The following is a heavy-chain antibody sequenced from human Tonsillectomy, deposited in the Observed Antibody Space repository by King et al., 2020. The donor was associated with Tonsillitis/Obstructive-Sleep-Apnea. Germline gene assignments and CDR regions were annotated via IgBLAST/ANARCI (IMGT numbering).Heavy chain of an antibody. CDR3: AKGYCSGGTCGFDY. V-gene: IGHV3-23*04. CDR2: IRDSGGST. J-gene: IGHJ4*02. CDR1: GFTFSTYA. Sequence: VQLVESGGGLVQPGGSLRLSCAASGFTFSTYAMSWVRQAPGKGREWVSGIRDSGGSTYYADSVKGRFTSSRDNPKNTLYLQMNSLRADDTAIYYWAKGYCSGGTCGFDYWGQGTLVTVSS. D-gene: IGHD2-15*01.